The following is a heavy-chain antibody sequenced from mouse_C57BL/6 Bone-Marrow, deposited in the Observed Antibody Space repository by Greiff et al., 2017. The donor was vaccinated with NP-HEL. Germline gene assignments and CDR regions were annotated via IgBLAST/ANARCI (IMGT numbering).Heavy chain of an antibody. J-gene: IGHJ2*01. CDR1: GYTFTSYW. D-gene: IGHD2-2*01. CDR3: ARGRLGFDY. CDR2: IYPSDSET. Sequence: VKLMESGAELVRPGSSVKLSCKASGYTFTSYWMDWVKQRPGQGLEWIGNIYPSDSETHYNQKFKDKATLTVDKSSSTAYMQLSSLTSEDSAVYYCARGRLGFDYWGQGTTLTVSS. V-gene: IGHV1-61*01.